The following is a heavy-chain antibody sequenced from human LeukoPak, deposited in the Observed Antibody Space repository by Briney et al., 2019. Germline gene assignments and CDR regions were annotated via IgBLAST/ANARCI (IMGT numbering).Heavy chain of an antibody. CDR1: GGTFSSYA. J-gene: IGHJ6*02. CDR2: INAGNGNT. Sequence: GASVKVSCKASGGTFSSYAISWVRQAPGQRLEWMGWINAGNGNTKYTQKFQGRVTITRDTSASTAYMELSSLRSEDTAVYYCARDDESYYGMDVWGQGTTVTVSS. V-gene: IGHV1-3*01. CDR3: ARDDESYYGMDV.